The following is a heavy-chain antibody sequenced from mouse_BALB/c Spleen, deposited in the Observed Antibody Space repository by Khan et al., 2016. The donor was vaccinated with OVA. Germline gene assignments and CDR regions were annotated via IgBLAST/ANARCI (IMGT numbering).Heavy chain of an antibody. J-gene: IGHJ1*01. Sequence: QSGPELKKPGETVKISCKASGYTFTNYGMNWVKQAPGKGLKWMGWINTYTGEPTYADDFKGRFVFSLETSASTAYLQISNLKHEDMTTYFCARISSYWYTDVWGAGTTVTVSS. V-gene: IGHV9-1*02. D-gene: IGHD6-2*01. CDR1: GYTFTNYG. CDR3: ARISSYWYTDV. CDR2: INTYTGEP.